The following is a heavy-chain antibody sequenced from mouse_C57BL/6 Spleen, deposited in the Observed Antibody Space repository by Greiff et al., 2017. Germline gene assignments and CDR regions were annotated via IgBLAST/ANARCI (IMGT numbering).Heavy chain of an antibody. Sequence: QVQLKQSGAELARPGASVKMSCKASGYTFTSYTMHWVKQRPGQGLEWIGYINPSSGYTKYNQTFKDKATWTADKSSSTAYMQLSSLTSEYSAVYYCARSGYDYAMDYWGQGTSVTVSS. J-gene: IGHJ4*01. V-gene: IGHV1-4*01. D-gene: IGHD3-2*02. CDR2: INPSSGYT. CDR3: ARSGYDYAMDY. CDR1: GYTFTSYT.